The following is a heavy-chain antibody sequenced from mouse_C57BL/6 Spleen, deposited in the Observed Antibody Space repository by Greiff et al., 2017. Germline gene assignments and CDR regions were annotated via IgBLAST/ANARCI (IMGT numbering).Heavy chain of an antibody. Sequence: QVQLQQPGAELVKPGASVKMSCKASGYTFTSYWITWVKQRPGQGLEWIGDIYPGSGSTNYNEKFKSKATLTVDTSSSTAYMQLSSLTSEDSAVYYCAKGSSGYRDFDYWGQGTTLPVSS. CDR2: IYPGSGST. CDR3: AKGSSGYRDFDY. CDR1: GYTFTSYW. J-gene: IGHJ2*01. D-gene: IGHD3-2*02. V-gene: IGHV1-55*01.